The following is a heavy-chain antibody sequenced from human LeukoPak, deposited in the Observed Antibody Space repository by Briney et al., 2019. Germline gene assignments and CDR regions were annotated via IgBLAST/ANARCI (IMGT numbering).Heavy chain of an antibody. CDR1: GFTVSSNY. CDR2: IYSGGST. V-gene: IGHV3-53*01. D-gene: IGHD5-24*01. J-gene: IGHJ4*02. Sequence: GGSLRLSCAASGFTVSSNYMSWVRQAPGKGLEWVSLIYSGGSTYYADSVKGRFTISRDNAKNSLYLQMNSLRVEDTAVYYCAKEGRSLQTYWGQGILVTVSS. CDR3: AKEGRSLQTY.